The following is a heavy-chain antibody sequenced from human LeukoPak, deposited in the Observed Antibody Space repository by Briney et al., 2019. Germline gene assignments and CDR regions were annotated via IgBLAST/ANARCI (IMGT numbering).Heavy chain of an antibody. D-gene: IGHD2-2*01. V-gene: IGHV3-64*01. CDR1: GFTFSSYA. J-gene: IGHJ5*02. CDR2: ISSNGGST. CDR3: ARSTRQDIVVVPAAPFDP. Sequence: GGSLRPSCAASGFTFSSYAMHWVRQAPGKGLDYVSAISSNGGSTYYANSVKGRFTISRDTSKNTMYLQMGSLRAEDMAVCYCARSTRQDIVVVPAAPFDPWGQGTLVTVSS.